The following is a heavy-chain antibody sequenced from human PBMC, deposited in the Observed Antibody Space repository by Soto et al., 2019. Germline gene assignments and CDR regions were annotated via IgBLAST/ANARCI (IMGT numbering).Heavy chain of an antibody. D-gene: IGHD1-26*01. Sequence: SVKVSCKASGGSLSNYVIKWVRQAPGQGLEWVGGIIPLSGTTNYAQKFQGRVTITADVSTSTAYMELSSLKSEDTAVYYCATEGFSGSYLHNWGQGILLTVSS. J-gene: IGHJ4*02. V-gene: IGHV1-69*13. CDR2: IIPLSGTT. CDR1: GGSLSNYV. CDR3: ATEGFSGSYLHN.